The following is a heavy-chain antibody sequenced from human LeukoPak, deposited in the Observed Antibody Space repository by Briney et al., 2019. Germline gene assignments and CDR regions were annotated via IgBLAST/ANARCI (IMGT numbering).Heavy chain of an antibody. Sequence: QPGGSLRLSCAASGFTFSSYAMRWVRQAPGKGLEWVSGISGSGDSTYYADSVKGRFTISRDNSKNTLYLQMNSLSAEDTAVYFCARRSGVAVAGAFDYWGQGTLVTVSS. CDR1: GFTFSSYA. D-gene: IGHD6-19*01. CDR2: ISGSGDST. V-gene: IGHV3-23*01. J-gene: IGHJ4*02. CDR3: ARRSGVAVAGAFDY.